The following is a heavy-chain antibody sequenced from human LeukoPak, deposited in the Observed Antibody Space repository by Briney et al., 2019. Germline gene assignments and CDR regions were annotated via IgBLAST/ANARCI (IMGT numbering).Heavy chain of an antibody. CDR1: GFTFSSYS. J-gene: IGHJ4*02. CDR3: ARDEATVSPFDY. CDR2: ISSSSSYI. D-gene: IGHD4-17*01. Sequence: GGSLRLSCAASGFTFSSYSMNWVRQAPGKGLEWVSSISSSSSYIYYADSVKGRFTISRDNAKNSLYLQMNSLSAEDTAVYYCARDEATVSPFDYWGQGTLVTVSS. V-gene: IGHV3-21*01.